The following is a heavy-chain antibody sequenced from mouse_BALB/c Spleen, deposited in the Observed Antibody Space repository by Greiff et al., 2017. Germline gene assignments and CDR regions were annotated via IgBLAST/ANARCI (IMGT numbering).Heavy chain of an antibody. CDR1: GFTFSSFG. CDR2: ISSGSSTI. D-gene: IGHD2-10*02. J-gene: IGHJ4*01. V-gene: IGHV5-17*02. Sequence: EVKLVESGGGLVQPGGSRKLSCAASGFTFSSFGMHWVRQAPEKGLEWVAYISSGSSTIYYADTVKGRFTISRDNPKNTLFLQMTSLRSEDTAMYYCARSGLVWSYYYAMDYWGQGTSVTVSS. CDR3: ARSGLVWSYYYAMDY.